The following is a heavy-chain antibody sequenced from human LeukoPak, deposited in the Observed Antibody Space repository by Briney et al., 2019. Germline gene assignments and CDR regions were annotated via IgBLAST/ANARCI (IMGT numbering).Heavy chain of an antibody. V-gene: IGHV4-39*07. CDR1: GGSISSSSYY. J-gene: IGHJ6*03. CDR3: ARVVFHMSGYYYYYYYYMDV. Sequence: PSETLSLTCTASGGSISSSSYYWGWIRQPPGKGLEWIGSIYYSGSTYYNPSLKSRVTISVDTSKNQFSLKLSSVTAADTAVYYCARVVFHMSGYYYYYYYYMDVWGKGTTVTVSS. CDR2: IYYSGST. D-gene: IGHD5-12*01.